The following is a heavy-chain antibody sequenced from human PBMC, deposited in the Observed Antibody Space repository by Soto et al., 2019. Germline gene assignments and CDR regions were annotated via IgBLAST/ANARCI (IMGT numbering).Heavy chain of an antibody. V-gene: IGHV1-3*01. Sequence: ASVKVSCKASGYTFTSYAMHWVRQAPGQRLEWMGWINAGNGNTKYSQKFQGRVTITRDTSASTAYMELSSLRSEDTAVYYCARDRTVLWFGVCAFHIWGQGKMVTVSS. J-gene: IGHJ3*02. D-gene: IGHD3-10*01. CDR3: ARDRTVLWFGVCAFHI. CDR2: INAGNGNT. CDR1: GYTFTSYA.